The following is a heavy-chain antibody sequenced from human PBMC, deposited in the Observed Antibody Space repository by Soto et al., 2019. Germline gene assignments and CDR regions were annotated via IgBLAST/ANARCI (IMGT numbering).Heavy chain of an antibody. CDR3: ARSSPHSGYYAPCDY. CDR2: IYYSGST. D-gene: IGHD3-22*01. V-gene: IGHV4-39*01. Sequence: QLQLQESGPGLVKPSETLSLTCTVSGGSISSSSYYWGWIRQPPGKGLEWIGSIYYSGSTYYNPSLMSRVTISVDTSKNQFSLKLSSVTAAETAVYYCARSSPHSGYYAPCDYWGQGTLVTVSS. CDR1: GGSISSSSYY. J-gene: IGHJ4*02.